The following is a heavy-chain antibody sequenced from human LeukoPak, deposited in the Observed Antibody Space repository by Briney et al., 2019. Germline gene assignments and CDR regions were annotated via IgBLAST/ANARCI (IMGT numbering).Heavy chain of an antibody. CDR2: VSSSGGIP. CDR3: AKDKDSTSSNGFNH. CDR1: GFRFSSFA. Sequence: SGGSLRLSCEASGFRFSSFAMSWVRQTPGKGLEWASSVSSSGGIPHYADAVKGRFTISRDNSQNTLYLHMNSLRGEDTAVYYCAKDKDSTSSNGFNHWGQGTLVTVSS. D-gene: IGHD2-8*01. J-gene: IGHJ4*02. V-gene: IGHV3-23*01.